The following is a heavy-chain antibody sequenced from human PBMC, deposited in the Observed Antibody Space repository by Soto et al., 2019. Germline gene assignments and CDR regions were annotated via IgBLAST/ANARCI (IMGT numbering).Heavy chain of an antibody. CDR1: GFTFSSYG. J-gene: IGHJ4*02. D-gene: IGHD5-18*01. Sequence: GGSLRLSCAASGFTFSSYGMHWVRQAPGKGLEWVAVISYDGSNKYYADSVKGRFTISRDNSKNTLYLQMNSLRAEDTAVYYCAKERRGYSYGSSEFDYWGQGTLVTVSS. CDR2: ISYDGSNK. V-gene: IGHV3-30*18. CDR3: AKERRGYSYGSSEFDY.